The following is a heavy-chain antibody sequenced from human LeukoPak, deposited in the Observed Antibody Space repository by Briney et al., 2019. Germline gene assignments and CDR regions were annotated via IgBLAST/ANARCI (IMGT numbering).Heavy chain of an antibody. J-gene: IGHJ4*02. CDR1: AASISNYY. CDR2: ISTSGST. D-gene: IGHD3-16*02. Sequence: SETLSLTCAVYAASISNYYWSWIRQPPGKGLEWIGYISTSGSTNYNPSLKSRVSISLDTSKNRFSLNLNFVTAADTAVYYCASTRCGYRYTFDYWGRGARVTVSS. CDR3: ASTRCGYRYTFDY. V-gene: IGHV4-4*09.